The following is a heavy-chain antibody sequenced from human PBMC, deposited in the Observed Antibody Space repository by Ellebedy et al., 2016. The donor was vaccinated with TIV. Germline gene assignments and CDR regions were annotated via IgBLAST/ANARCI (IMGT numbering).Heavy chain of an antibody. CDR3: ARDSSYYDFWSGYYGLSGPSGMDV. Sequence: GESLKISCAASGFTFSSYSMNWVRQAPGKGLEWVSYISSSSSYIYYADSVKGRSTISRDNAKNSLYLQMNSLRAEDTAVYYCARDSSYYDFWSGYYGLSGPSGMDVWGQGTTVTVSS. CDR2: ISSSSSYI. D-gene: IGHD3-3*01. V-gene: IGHV3-21*01. CDR1: GFTFSSYS. J-gene: IGHJ6*02.